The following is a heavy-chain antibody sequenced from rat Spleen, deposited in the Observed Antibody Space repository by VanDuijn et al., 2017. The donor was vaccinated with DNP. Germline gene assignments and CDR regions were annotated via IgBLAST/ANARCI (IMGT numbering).Heavy chain of an antibody. CDR3: TRDNYSSYMPYYYVMDA. D-gene: IGHD1-2*01. J-gene: IGHJ4*01. CDR2: ISTSGGST. Sequence: EVQLVESGGGLVQPGRSMKLSCAASGFTFSRFPMAWVRQAPTKGLEWVATISTSGGSTYYRDPVKGQFTISRNNAKSTLYLQMNSLRSEDTATYYCTRDNYSSYMPYYYVMDAWGQGTSVTVSS. V-gene: IGHV5-46*01. CDR1: GFTFSRFP.